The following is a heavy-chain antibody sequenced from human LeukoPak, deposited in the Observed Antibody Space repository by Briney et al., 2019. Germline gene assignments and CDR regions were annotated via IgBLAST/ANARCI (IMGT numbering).Heavy chain of an antibody. CDR1: GGSISSSTYY. CDR2: VYYTGST. CDR3: SRGSYDILTGYSTLGEY. D-gene: IGHD3-9*01. J-gene: IGHJ4*02. V-gene: IGHV4-39*01. Sequence: SETLSLTCTVSGGSISSSTYYWGWIRQPPGKGLEWIGSVYYTGSTYYNPSLKSRITILLDTSKNQISLKLSSVTAADTAVYYCSRGSYDILTGYSTLGEYWGQGTLVAVSS.